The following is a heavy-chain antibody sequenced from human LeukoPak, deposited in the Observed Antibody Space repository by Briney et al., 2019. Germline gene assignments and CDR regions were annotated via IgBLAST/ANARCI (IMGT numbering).Heavy chain of an antibody. CDR2: ISYDGSNK. V-gene: IGHV3-30*18. CDR3: AKELYNYGDYGAEGLDV. CDR1: GFTFSSYG. J-gene: IGHJ6*02. D-gene: IGHD4-17*01. Sequence: GGSLRLSCAASGFTFSSYGMHWVRQAPGKGLEWVAVISYDGSNKYYADSVKGRFTISRDNSKNTLYLQMNSLRAEDTAVYYCAKELYNYGDYGAEGLDVGGQGTTVTVS.